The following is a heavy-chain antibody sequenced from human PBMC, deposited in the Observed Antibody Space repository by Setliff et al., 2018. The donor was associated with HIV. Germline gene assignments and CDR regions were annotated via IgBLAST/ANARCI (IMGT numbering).Heavy chain of an antibody. CDR2: MNPNSGNT. J-gene: IGHJ5*02. CDR1: GYTFTSYD. CDR3: ARTDCSSSSCMVNWLDP. V-gene: IGHV1-8*02. Sequence: ASVKVSCKASGYTFTSYDIHWVRQATGRGLEWMGWMNPNSGNTGYAKQFQGRVTMTRDTSISIAYLEVSSLTSEDTAVYYCARTDCSSSSCMVNWLDPWGQGTQVTVSS. D-gene: IGHD2-2*01.